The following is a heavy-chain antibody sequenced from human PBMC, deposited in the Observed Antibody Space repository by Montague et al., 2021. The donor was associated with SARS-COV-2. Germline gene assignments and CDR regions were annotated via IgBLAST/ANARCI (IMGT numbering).Heavy chain of an antibody. D-gene: IGHD3-22*01. CDR1: GGSIGAYY. V-gene: IGHV4-4*08. Sequence: SETLSLTCTASGGSIGAYYWSWIRQPPGKGLEWIGYIDNSGSTNHNPSLKSRVTISIDTSRNQFSLKVSSVTATDTAIYYCARRLDYWDSSGQRRHFDYWGQGTLVTVSS. CDR2: IDNSGST. J-gene: IGHJ4*02. CDR3: ARRLDYWDSSGQRRHFDY.